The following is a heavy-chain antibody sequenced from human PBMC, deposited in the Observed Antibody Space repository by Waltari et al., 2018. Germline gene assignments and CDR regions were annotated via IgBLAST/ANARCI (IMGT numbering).Heavy chain of an antibody. Sequence: QVQLQESGPGLVKPSETLSLTCTVSGGSISSYYWSWNRRPAGKGLEWIGRIYTSGSTSYNPSLKSRVTMSVDTSKNQFSLKLSSVTAADTAVYYCARYRRGTTVAVDAFDIWGQGTMVTVSS. D-gene: IGHD4-17*01. CDR2: IYTSGST. J-gene: IGHJ3*02. V-gene: IGHV4-4*07. CDR3: ARYRRGTTVAVDAFDI. CDR1: GGSISSYY.